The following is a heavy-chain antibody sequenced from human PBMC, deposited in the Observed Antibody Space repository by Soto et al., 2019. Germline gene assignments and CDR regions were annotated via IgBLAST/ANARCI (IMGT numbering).Heavy chain of an antibody. D-gene: IGHD5-12*01. V-gene: IGHV3-23*01. J-gene: IGHJ4*02. CDR2: ISGSGGST. CDR3: AKSRWLKTQYFDY. Sequence: LRLSCAASGFTFSSYAMSWVRQAPGKGLEWVSAISGSGGSTYYADSVKGWFTISRDNSKNTLYLQMNSLRAEDTAVYYCAKSRWLKTQYFDYWGQGTLVTVSS. CDR1: GFTFSSYA.